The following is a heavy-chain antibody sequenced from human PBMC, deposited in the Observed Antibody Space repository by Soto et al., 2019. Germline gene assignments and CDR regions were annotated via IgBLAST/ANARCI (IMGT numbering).Heavy chain of an antibody. CDR2: ISGSGGST. J-gene: IGHJ5*02. CDR3: AKGSSIVSRGPSGWFDP. Sequence: EVQLLESGGGLVQPGGSLRLSCAASGFTFSSYAMNWVRQAPGKGLEWVSDISGSGGSTYYADSVKGRFTISRDNCNNKLYLQRNSLSAEDTAVYYNAKGSSIVSRGPSGWFDPWGQGNPVTVSS. D-gene: IGHD6-6*01. CDR1: GFTFSSYA. V-gene: IGHV3-23*01.